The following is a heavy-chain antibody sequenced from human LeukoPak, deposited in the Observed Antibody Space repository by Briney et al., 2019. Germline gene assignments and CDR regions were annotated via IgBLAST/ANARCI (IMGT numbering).Heavy chain of an antibody. Sequence: GGALRLSCAASGCTFSSYGMHWVRQAPGKGLEGVAFIRYDGSNKYYADSVKGRFTISRDNSKNTLYLQMNRLRAEDTAVYYCAKDVGYSSSVHDLWGRGTLVTVSS. J-gene: IGHJ2*01. CDR3: AKDVGYSSSVHDL. CDR1: GCTFSSYG. D-gene: IGHD6-6*01. CDR2: IRYDGSNK. V-gene: IGHV3-30*02.